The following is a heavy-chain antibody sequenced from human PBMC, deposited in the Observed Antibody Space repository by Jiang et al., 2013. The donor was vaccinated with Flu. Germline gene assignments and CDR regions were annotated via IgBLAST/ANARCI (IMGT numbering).Heavy chain of an antibody. CDR1: SYG. V-gene: IGHV3-30*18. J-gene: IGHJ6*02. Sequence: SYGMHWVRQAPGKGLEWVAVISYDGSNKYYADSVKGRFTISRDNSKNTLYLQMNSLRAEDTAVYYCAKDAGSWDDGMDVWGQGTTVTVSS. CDR2: ISYDGSNK. CDR3: AKDAGSWDDGMDV. D-gene: IGHD1-14*01.